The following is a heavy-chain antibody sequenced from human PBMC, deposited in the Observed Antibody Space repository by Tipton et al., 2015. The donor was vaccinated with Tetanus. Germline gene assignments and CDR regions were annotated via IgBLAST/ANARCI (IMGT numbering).Heavy chain of an antibody. J-gene: IGHJ4*02. V-gene: IGHV4-39*01. CDR3: ARSFFDGSGYKIDN. CDR1: GGSISSGTYY. Sequence: TLSLTCTVSGGSISSGTYYWSWIRQSPEKGLEWVGSIYSYSGSTFQNPSLKSRVTISLDTSKNEFSLKVKSVTAADTAVVFCARSFFDGSGYKIDNWGQGTLVTVSS. CDR2: IYSYSGST. D-gene: IGHD3-22*01.